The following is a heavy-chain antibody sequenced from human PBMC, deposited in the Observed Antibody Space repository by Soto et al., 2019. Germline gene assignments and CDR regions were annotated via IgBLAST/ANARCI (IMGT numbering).Heavy chain of an antibody. CDR3: ARENNVLPGAYFDY. D-gene: IGHD3-10*01. CDR2: IYHSGST. J-gene: IGHJ4*02. V-gene: IGHV4-30-2*01. CDR1: GGSISSGGYS. Sequence: QLQLQESGSGLVKPSQTLSLTCAVSGGSISSGGYSWSWIRQPPGKGLEWIGYIYHSGSTYYNPSLAGRVSISVDRSKTQFSFNLSSVTAADTAVYYCARENNVLPGAYFDYWGQGTLVTVSS.